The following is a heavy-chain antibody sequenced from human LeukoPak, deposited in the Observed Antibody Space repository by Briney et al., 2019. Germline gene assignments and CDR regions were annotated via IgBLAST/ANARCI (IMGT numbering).Heavy chain of an antibody. D-gene: IGHD4/OR15-4a*01. J-gene: IGHJ4*02. CDR2: IYSDNT. Sequence: GSLRLSCTVSGFTVSSNSMSWVRQAPGKGLEWVSFIYSDNTHYSDSVKGRFTISRDNSRNTLYLQMNSLRAEDTAVYYCARRAGAYSHPYDYWGQGTLVTVSS. CDR1: GFTVSSNS. V-gene: IGHV3-53*01. CDR3: ARRAGAYSHPYDY.